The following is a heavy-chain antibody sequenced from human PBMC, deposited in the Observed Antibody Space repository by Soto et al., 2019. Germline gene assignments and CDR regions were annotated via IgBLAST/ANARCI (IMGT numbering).Heavy chain of an antibody. CDR3: ATIGWVDRSYYFDY. CDR1: GASISSYY. V-gene: IGHV4-59*01. D-gene: IGHD2-21*01. CDR2: VYYSGST. J-gene: IGHJ4*02. Sequence: PSETLSLTCTVSGASISSYYWGWARQPPGKGLEWIGYVYYSGSTNYNPTLKSRVTISVDTTKKQFSLKLNSVTAADTAVYYCATIGWVDRSYYFDYWGQGNQVTVSS.